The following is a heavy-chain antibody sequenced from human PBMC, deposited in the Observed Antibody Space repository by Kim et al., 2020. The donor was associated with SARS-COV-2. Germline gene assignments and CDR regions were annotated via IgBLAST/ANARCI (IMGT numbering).Heavy chain of an antibody. D-gene: IGHD3-10*01. J-gene: IGHJ5*02. CDR3: ARGYHSSGSGSYLQWLVRRIRFDP. V-gene: IGHV4-59*01. CDR2: IYYSGST. CDR1: GGSISSYY. Sequence: SETLSLTCTVSGGSISSYYWSWIRQPPGKGLEWIGYIYYSGSTNYNPSLKSRVTISVDTSKNQFSLKLSSVTAADTAVYYCARGYHSSGSGSYLQWLVRRIRFDPWGQGTLVTVSS.